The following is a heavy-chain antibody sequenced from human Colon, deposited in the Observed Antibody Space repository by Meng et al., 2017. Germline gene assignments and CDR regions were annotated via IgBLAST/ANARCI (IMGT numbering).Heavy chain of an antibody. CDR2: IRNKANSHTT. CDR3: ARVGGVRYWREFDY. Sequence: GESLRLSCVTSGFIFSDHYMNWIRQAPGKGLEWVGLIRNKANSHTTEDAASVKGRFTISSDDSQRSLYLQMNSLKTEVTAVYYCARVGGVRYWREFDYWGQGALVTVSS. J-gene: IGHJ4*02. CDR1: GFIFSDHY. D-gene: IGHD2-8*02. V-gene: IGHV3-72*01.